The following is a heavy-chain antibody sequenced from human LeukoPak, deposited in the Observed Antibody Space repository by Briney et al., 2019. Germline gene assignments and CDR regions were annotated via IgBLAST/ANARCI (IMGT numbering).Heavy chain of an antibody. J-gene: IGHJ3*02. D-gene: IGHD3-3*01. CDR2: ISYDGGNK. V-gene: IGHV3-30*18. CDR3: AKDWSALGDAFDI. CDR1: GFTFSSYD. Sequence: GGSLRLSCAASGFTFSSYDMHWVRQAPGKGLGWVALISYDGGNKYYADSVKGRFTISRDNSKNTLYLQMNSLRAEDTAVYYCAKDWSALGDAFDIWGQGTMVTVSS.